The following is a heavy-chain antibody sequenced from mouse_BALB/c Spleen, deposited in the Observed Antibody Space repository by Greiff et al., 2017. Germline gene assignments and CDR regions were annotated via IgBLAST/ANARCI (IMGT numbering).Heavy chain of an antibody. CDR3: ARVTDGYYPYYAMDY. CDR2: INPYNDGT. CDR1: GYTFTSYV. J-gene: IGHJ4*01. Sequence: EVQLQQSGPELVKPGASVKMSCKASGYTFTSYVMHWVKQKPGQGLEWIGYINPYNDGTKYNEKFKGKATLTSDKSSSTAYMELSSLTSEDSAVYYCARVTDGYYPYYAMDYWGQGTSVTVSS. D-gene: IGHD2-3*01. V-gene: IGHV1-14*01.